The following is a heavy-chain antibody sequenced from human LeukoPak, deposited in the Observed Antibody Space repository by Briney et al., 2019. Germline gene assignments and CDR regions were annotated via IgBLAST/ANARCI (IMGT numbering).Heavy chain of an antibody. V-gene: IGHV3-11*01. CDR2: ISSSGSTI. J-gene: IGHJ4*02. CDR1: GFTFSDYY. D-gene: IGHD3-22*01. CDR3: ARDSLLYYYDSSGGLDY. Sequence: PGGSLRLSCAASGFTFSDYYMSWIRQAPGKGLEWVSYISSSGSTIYYADSVKGRFTISRDNAKNSPYLQMNSLRAEDTAVYYCARDSLLYYYDSSGGLDYWGQGTLVTVSS.